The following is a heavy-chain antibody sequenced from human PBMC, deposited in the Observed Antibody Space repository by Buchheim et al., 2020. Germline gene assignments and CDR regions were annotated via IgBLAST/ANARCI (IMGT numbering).Heavy chain of an antibody. CDR3: ARENYYDSSGYES. J-gene: IGHJ5*02. CDR1: GGSFSGYY. CDR2: INHSGST. V-gene: IGHV4-34*01. Sequence: QVQLQQWGAGLLKPSETLSLTCAVYGGSFSGYYWSWIRQPPGKGLEWIGEINHSGSTNYNPSLKSRVTISVDTSKNQFSLKLSSVTVADTAVYYCARENYYDSSGYESWGQGTL. D-gene: IGHD3-22*01.